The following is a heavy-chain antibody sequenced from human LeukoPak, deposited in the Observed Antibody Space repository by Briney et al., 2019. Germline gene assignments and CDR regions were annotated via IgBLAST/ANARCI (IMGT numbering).Heavy chain of an antibody. CDR3: ARAQGPYYYDSSGYPTGYDAFDI. D-gene: IGHD3-22*01. V-gene: IGHV4-61*02. CDR1: GGSISSGSYY. J-gene: IGHJ3*02. CDR2: IYTSGST. Sequence: SETLSLTCTVSGGSISSGSYYWSWIRQPAGKGLEWIGRIYTSGSTNYNPSLKGRVTISVDTSKNQFSLKLSSVTAADTAVYYCARAQGPYYYDSSGYPTGYDAFDIWGQGTMVTVSS.